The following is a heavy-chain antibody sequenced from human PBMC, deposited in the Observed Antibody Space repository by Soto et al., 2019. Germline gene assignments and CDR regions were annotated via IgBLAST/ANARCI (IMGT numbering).Heavy chain of an antibody. Sequence: PSETLSLTCTVSGGSISSSSYCWGWIRQPPGKGLEWIGSIYYSGNTYYNPSLRSRVTMSRDTSKNQFSLKLRSVTAADTALYYCARHSRISISGVVIVDWFDPWGQGTLVTVSS. D-gene: IGHD3-3*01. V-gene: IGHV4-39*01. J-gene: IGHJ5*02. CDR3: ARHSRISISGVVIVDWFDP. CDR2: IYYSGNT. CDR1: GGSISSSSYC.